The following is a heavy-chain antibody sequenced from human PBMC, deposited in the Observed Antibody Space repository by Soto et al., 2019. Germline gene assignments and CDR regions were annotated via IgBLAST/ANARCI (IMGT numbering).Heavy chain of an antibody. J-gene: IGHJ4*02. D-gene: IGHD1-26*01. Sequence: QVQLQESGPKLVKPSETLSLTCSVSGGSVSSQTHFWGWIRQAPGKGLEWIGYVYYSGITNSNPSLKSRVTISADTSNNQIFLSLTSVTAADTAVYYCAREDMSGTYYFDSWGQGTLVTVSS. CDR2: VYYSGIT. V-gene: IGHV4-61*01. CDR1: GGSVSSQTHF. CDR3: AREDMSGTYYFDS.